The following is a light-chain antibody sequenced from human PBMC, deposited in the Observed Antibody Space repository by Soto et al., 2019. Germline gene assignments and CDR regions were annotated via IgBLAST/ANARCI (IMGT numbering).Light chain of an antibody. V-gene: IGLV2-23*02. J-gene: IGLJ3*02. CDR3: CSYAGSSTLV. Sequence: QSVLTQPASVSESPGQSITISCIRTSSDVGTYNLVSWYQHHPGKAPKLMIYEVNNRPSGVSNRSSGSKSGNTASLTISGLQAEDEADYYCCSYAGSSTLVFGGGTKVTVL. CDR2: EVN. CDR1: SSDVGTYNL.